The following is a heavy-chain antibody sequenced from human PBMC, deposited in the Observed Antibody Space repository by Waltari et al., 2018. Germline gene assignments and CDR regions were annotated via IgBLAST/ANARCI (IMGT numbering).Heavy chain of an antibody. CDR1: GGSISGFC. CDR2: IYYTGST. Sequence: QVQLQESGPSLLKPSETLSRIRTVSGGSISGFCWSWVRQPPGKGLDWIGYIYYTGSTNFNPSLKSRGTMSVDTSKNQFSLKLSSVTAADTAFYYCARGGGGDWEWFDPWGQGTLVTVAS. V-gene: IGHV4-59*01. J-gene: IGHJ5*02. CDR3: ARGGGGDWEWFDP. D-gene: IGHD2-21*02.